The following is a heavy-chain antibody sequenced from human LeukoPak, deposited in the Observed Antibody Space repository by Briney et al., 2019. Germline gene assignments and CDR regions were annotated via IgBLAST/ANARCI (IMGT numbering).Heavy chain of an antibody. J-gene: IGHJ3*02. CDR3: AREVGAPQAFDI. CDR2: INSRSSTI. Sequence: GGSLRLSCAASRFTFSNYGVNWVRQAPGKGLEWVSYINSRSSTIYYADSVRGRFTISRDNAKNSLYLQMNSLKAEDTAIYYCAREVGAPQAFDIWGQGTMVTVSS. CDR1: RFTFSNYG. V-gene: IGHV3-48*01. D-gene: IGHD1-26*01.